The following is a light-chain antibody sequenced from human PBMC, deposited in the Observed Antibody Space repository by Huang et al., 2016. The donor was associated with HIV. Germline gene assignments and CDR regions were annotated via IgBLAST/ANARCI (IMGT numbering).Light chain of an antibody. Sequence: DIVVTQSPDSLAVSLGVRATITCKTSQSVSYSSNNKHYVSWYQQKAGQTPRLIIYGASTRESGVPYRFSGSGSGIDFTLTISNLQAEDVAVYYCQQYYTTPYTFGQGTKLEI. CDR1: QSVSYSSNNKHY. V-gene: IGKV4-1*01. CDR3: QQYYTTPYT. CDR2: GAS. J-gene: IGKJ2*01.